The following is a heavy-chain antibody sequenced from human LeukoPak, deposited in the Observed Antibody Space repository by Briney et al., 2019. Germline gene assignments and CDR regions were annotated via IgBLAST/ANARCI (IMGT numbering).Heavy chain of an antibody. CDR1: GGSISSSSYY. V-gene: IGHV4-39*01. CDR2: IYYSGST. CDR3: ARGRAAAGMYFDY. D-gene: IGHD6-13*01. Sequence: SETLSLTCTVSGGSISSSSYYWGWIRQPPGKGLEWIGSIYYSGSTYYNPSLKSRVTISVDTSKNQFSLKLSSVTAADTAVYYCARGRAAAGMYFDYWGQGTLVTVSS. J-gene: IGHJ4*02.